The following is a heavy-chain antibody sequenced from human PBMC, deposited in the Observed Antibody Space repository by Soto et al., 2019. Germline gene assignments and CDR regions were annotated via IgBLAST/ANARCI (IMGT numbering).Heavy chain of an antibody. CDR1: GFTFNIYG. V-gene: IGHV3-30*03. Sequence: GGSLRLSCAASGFTFNIYGMHWVRQAPGKGLEWVAVISYDGKQTYYADSVKGRFTISKDKSKRTLFLQMNSLRVDDTAVYYCARDGWGSNWYFDLWGRGTLVTVSS. D-gene: IGHD3-16*01. J-gene: IGHJ2*01. CDR2: ISYDGKQT. CDR3: ARDGWGSNWYFDL.